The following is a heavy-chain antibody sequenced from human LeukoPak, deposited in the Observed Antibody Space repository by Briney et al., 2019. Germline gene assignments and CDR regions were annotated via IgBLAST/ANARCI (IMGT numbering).Heavy chain of an antibody. Sequence: SETLSLTCTVSGFSISSGHYWGWVRQPPGAGLEWIGSVYQSGTTYYNPSLKSRVTTSVDMSRNQFSLRLSSVTAADTAVFYCARSYGSGRLHNWLDPWGQGTLVTVSS. CDR1: GFSISSGHY. CDR3: ARSYGSGRLHNWLDP. J-gene: IGHJ5*02. V-gene: IGHV4-38-2*02. CDR2: VYQSGTT. D-gene: IGHD3-10*01.